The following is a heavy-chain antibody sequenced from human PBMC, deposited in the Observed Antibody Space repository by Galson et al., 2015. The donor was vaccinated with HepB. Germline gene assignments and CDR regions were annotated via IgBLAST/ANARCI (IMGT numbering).Heavy chain of an antibody. D-gene: IGHD4-17*01. CDR2: IIHHLHIT. J-gene: IGHJ4*02. CDR3: ARLYGDYVDVDY. Sequence: SVKVSCKASGGTFSSFPISWVRQAPGQGLEWMGRIIHHLHITNYARNFQGRVTVTADKSTSTAYMELSSLRSEDTAVYYCARLYGDYVDVDYWGQGTLVTVSS. CDR1: GGTFSSFP. V-gene: IGHV1-69*02.